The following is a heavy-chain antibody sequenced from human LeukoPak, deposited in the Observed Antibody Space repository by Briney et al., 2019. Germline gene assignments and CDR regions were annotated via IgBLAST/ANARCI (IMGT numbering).Heavy chain of an antibody. J-gene: IGHJ4*01. V-gene: IGHV3-23*01. CDR1: GFTFSSYA. CDR2: ISGSGGST. CDR3: AKAQEQWLVVD. Sequence: GGSLRLSCAASGFTFSSYAMSWVRQAPGKGLEWVSAISGSGGSTYYADSVKGRFTISRDNSKSTLYLQMNSLRAEDTAVYYCAKAQEQWLVVDWGQGTLVTVSS. D-gene: IGHD6-19*01.